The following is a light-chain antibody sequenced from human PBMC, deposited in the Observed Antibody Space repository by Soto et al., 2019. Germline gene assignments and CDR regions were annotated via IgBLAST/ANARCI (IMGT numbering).Light chain of an antibody. CDR2: DAS. V-gene: IGKV3-11*01. CDR1: QSIGSE. Sequence: EIVLTQSPATLSLSAGEGATLSCRASQSIGSELAWYQQKPGQAPRLVIADASNRATGIPARFSGSGSATDFTLTIRTVEPGDVGIYYCQQRDSWPITFGQGTRREIK. CDR3: QQRDSWPIT. J-gene: IGKJ5*01.